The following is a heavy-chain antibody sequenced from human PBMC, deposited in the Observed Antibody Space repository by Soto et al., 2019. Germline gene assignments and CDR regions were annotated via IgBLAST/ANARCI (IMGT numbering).Heavy chain of an antibody. V-gene: IGHV4-34*01. CDR2: INHSGST. CDR1: GGSFSGYY. J-gene: IGHJ4*02. CDR3: VLRGDFIGFDY. D-gene: IGHD2-15*01. Sequence: SETLSLTCAVYGGSFSGYYWSWIRQPPGKGLEWIGEINHSGSTNYNPSLKSRVTISVDTSKNQFSLKLSSVTAADTAVYYCVLRGDFIGFDYWGQGTLVTVSS.